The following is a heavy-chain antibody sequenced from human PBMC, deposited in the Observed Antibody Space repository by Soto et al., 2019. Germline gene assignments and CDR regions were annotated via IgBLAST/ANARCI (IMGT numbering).Heavy chain of an antibody. J-gene: IGHJ6*02. D-gene: IGHD3-22*01. Sequence: QVQLVESGGGVVQPGRSLRLSCAASGFSFSTYGMHWVRQAPGKGLEWVAVISHDANNEYYADSVKGRFTISRDNSKNTLYLQMNSLRAEDTAVYYCVKPSQGWGYYLFGGLDVWGQGTTVTVSS. CDR3: VKPSQGWGYYLFGGLDV. CDR2: ISHDANNE. V-gene: IGHV3-30*18. CDR1: GFSFSTYG.